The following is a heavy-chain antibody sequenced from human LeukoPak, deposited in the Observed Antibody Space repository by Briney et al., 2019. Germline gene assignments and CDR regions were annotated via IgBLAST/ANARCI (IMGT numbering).Heavy chain of an antibody. Sequence: PSETLSLTCAVYGGSFSGYYWSWIRQPPGKGLEWIGEINHSGSTNYNPSLKSRVTISVDTSKNQFSLKLSSVTAADTAVYYCARHGFGSWLRFTHRDNWFDPWGQGTLVTVSS. V-gene: IGHV4-34*01. D-gene: IGHD5-12*01. CDR1: GGSFSGYY. CDR2: INHSGST. J-gene: IGHJ5*02. CDR3: ARHGFGSWLRFTHRDNWFDP.